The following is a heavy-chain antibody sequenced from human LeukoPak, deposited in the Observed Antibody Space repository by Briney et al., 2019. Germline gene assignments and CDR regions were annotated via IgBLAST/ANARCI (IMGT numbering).Heavy chain of an antibody. Sequence: GGSLRLSCAASGFTFSDYYMSWIRQAPGKGLEWVSYISSSGSTIYYADSVKGRFTISRDNAKNSLYLQMNSLKIEDTAVYYCTTDEDWNYARKDVWGQGATVIVSS. CDR3: TTDEDWNYARKDV. D-gene: IGHD1-7*01. CDR1: GFTFSDYY. J-gene: IGHJ6*02. CDR2: ISSSGSTI. V-gene: IGHV3-11*01.